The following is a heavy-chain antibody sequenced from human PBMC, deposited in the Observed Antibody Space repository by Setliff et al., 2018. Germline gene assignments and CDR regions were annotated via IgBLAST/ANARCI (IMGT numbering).Heavy chain of an antibody. CDR3: ARSLVGATYSVYFDY. D-gene: IGHD1-26*01. V-gene: IGHV5-51*01. Sequence: GESLKISCKGSGYSFTDYWIAWVRQTPGKGLEWMGTIYPGNADTRYSPSFQGQVTISTDTSINTAFLQWNNLKASDTAVYYCARSLVGATYSVYFDYWGQGALVTAPQ. CDR2: IYPGNADT. J-gene: IGHJ4*02. CDR1: GYSFTDYW.